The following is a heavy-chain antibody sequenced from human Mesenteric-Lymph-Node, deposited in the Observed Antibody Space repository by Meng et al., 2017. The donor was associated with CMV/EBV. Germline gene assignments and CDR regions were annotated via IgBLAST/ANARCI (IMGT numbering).Heavy chain of an antibody. CDR3: AKGGLLWFGELFDFDY. Sequence: GGSLRLSCAASGFSFSSYGMHWVRQAPGKGLECVAFIRFDGSKKYYADSVKGRFTIFRDNSENTLYLQMDSLRPEDTAVYYCAKGGLLWFGELFDFDYWGQGTLVTSPQ. V-gene: IGHV3-30*02. D-gene: IGHD3-10*01. CDR1: GFSFSSYG. J-gene: IGHJ4*02. CDR2: IRFDGSKK.